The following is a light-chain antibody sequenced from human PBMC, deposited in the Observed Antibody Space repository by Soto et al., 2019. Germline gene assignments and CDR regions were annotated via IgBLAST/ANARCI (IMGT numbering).Light chain of an antibody. CDR2: GAS. V-gene: IGKV3-20*01. CDR3: QQYGSSPPYT. CDR1: HSVSSSY. Sequence: EIVLTQSPGTLSLSPGERATLSCRASHSVSSSYLAWYQQNPGQAPRLLIYGASSRATGIPDRFSGSGSGTDFTLTISRLEPADFSVYYCQQYGSSPPYTFGQGTKLEIK. J-gene: IGKJ2*01.